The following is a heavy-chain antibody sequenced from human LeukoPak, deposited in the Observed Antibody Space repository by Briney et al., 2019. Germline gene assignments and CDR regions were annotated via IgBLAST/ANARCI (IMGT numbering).Heavy chain of an antibody. CDR1: GGSISSGSYY. V-gene: IGHV4-61*02. Sequence: SQTLSLTCTVSGGSISSGSYYWSWIRQPAGKGLEWIGRIYTSGSTNYNPSLKSRVTISVDTSKNQFSLKLSSVTAADTAVYYCARVSSKPLNLDYWGQGTLVTVSS. CDR2: IYTSGST. J-gene: IGHJ4*02. D-gene: IGHD6-13*01. CDR3: ARVSSKPLNLDY.